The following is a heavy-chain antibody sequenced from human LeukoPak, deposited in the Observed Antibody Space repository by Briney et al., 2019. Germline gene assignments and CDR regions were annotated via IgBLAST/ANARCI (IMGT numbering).Heavy chain of an antibody. CDR3: ARDSVTHDAFDI. J-gene: IGHJ3*02. D-gene: IGHD5-18*01. V-gene: IGHV3-21*01. CDR1: GFTFSSYS. CDR2: ISSSSSYI. Sequence: PGGSLRLSCAASGFTFSSYSMNWVRQAPGKGLEWVSSISSSSSYIYYADSVKGRFTISRDNAKNSLYLLMNSLRAEDTAVYYCARDSVTHDAFDIWGQGTMVTVSS.